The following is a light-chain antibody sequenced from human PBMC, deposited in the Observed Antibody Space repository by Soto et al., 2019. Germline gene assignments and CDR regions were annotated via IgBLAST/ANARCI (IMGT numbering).Light chain of an antibody. CDR3: QQYGSSPGT. V-gene: IGKV3-20*01. CDR2: GAS. CDR1: QSISSSY. Sequence: EIVLTQSPGTLSLPPGKRATLSCRASQSISSSYLAWYQQKPGRAPRLLIYGASTRATGIPDRFGGSGSGTDFTLTISRLEPEDFAVYYCQQYGSSPGTFGQGTKVEIK. J-gene: IGKJ1*01.